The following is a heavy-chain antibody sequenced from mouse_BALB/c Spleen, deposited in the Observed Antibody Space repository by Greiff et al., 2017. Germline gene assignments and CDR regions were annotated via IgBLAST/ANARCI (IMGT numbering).Heavy chain of an antibody. CDR3: ARLEVYDGYPFAY. V-gene: IGHV3-2*02. J-gene: IGHJ3*01. CDR1: GYSITSDYA. Sequence: EVQLQQSGPGLVKPSQSLSLTCTVTGYSITSDYAWNWIRQFPGNKLEWMGYISYSGSTSYNPSLKSRISITRDTSKNQFFLQLNSVTTEDTATYYCARLEVYDGYPFAYWGQGTLVTVSA. CDR2: ISYSGST. D-gene: IGHD2-3*01.